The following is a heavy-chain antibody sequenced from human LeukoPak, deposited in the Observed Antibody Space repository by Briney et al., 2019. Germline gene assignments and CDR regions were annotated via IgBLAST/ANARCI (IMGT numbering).Heavy chain of an antibody. V-gene: IGHV4-59*01. CDR1: GGSISSYY. CDR2: IYYTGAT. Sequence: SETLSLTCTVSGGSISSYYWSWIQLPPGKGLEWIGYIYYTGATYYNPSLKSRVTISLDTSKNQFSLKLSSVTAADAAVYYCARAGYSYGTGYYFDYWGQGALVTVSS. J-gene: IGHJ4*02. D-gene: IGHD5-18*01. CDR3: ARAGYSYGTGYYFDY.